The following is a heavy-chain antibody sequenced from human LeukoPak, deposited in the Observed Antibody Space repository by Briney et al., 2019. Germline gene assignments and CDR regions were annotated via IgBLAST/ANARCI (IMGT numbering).Heavy chain of an antibody. V-gene: IGHV4-59*01. CDR2: IYYSGST. J-gene: IGHJ4*02. D-gene: IGHD2-2*01. CDR3: TRAWGNVVVPPYDY. CDR1: GGSISSYY. Sequence: PSETLSLTCTVSGGSISSYYWSWIRQPPGKGLEWIGYIYYSGSTNYNPSLKSRVTISLDTSKNQFSLKLSSVTAADTAVYYCTRAWGNVVVPPYDYWGQGTLVTVSS.